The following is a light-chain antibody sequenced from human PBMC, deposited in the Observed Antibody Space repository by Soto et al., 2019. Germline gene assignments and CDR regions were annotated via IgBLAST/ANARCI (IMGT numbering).Light chain of an antibody. CDR2: AAS. CDR1: QSVGSN. V-gene: IGKV3-15*01. Sequence: EVVMTQSPATLSVSPGETATLSCRASQSVGSNLAWYQQKPGQAPRLLIYAASTRATGIPARFSGSGSGTEFTLTISSLQSEDFAVYYCQQYNNWPWTFGQGTKVDI. J-gene: IGKJ1*01. CDR3: QQYNNWPWT.